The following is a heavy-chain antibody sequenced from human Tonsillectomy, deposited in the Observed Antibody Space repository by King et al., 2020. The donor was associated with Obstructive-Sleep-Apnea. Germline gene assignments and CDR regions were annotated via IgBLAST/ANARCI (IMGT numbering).Heavy chain of an antibody. CDR3: ARDRRATIPFDY. CDR2: INAGNGNT. CDR1: GYTFTSYA. Sequence: VQLVQSGAEVKKPGASVKVSCKASGYTFTSYAMHWVRQAPGQRLEWMGWINAGNGNTKYSQKFQGRVTITRDTSASTAYMELSSLRSEDTAVYYCARDRRATIPFDYWGQGTLVTVSS. D-gene: IGHD5-24*01. V-gene: IGHV1-3*01. J-gene: IGHJ4*02.